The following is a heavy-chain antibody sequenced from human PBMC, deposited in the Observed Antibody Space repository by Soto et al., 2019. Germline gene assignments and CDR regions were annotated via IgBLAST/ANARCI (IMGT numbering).Heavy chain of an antibody. CDR1: GGSISSTTSY. V-gene: IGHV4-39*01. CDR3: ASKPGYYSYYMDV. CDR2: IYYSGTT. J-gene: IGHJ6*03. Sequence: QLQLQESGPGLVKPSETLSLTCTVSGGSISSTTSYWGWLRQPPGKGLEWIGSIYYSGTTYYSPSLKSRVNISVDTSKNQFSLKLSSVTAADTAVFYCASKPGYYSYYMDVWGKGTTVTVSS.